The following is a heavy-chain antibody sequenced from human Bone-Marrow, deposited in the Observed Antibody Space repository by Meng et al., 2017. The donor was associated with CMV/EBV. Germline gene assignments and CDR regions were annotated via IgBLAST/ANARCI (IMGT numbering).Heavy chain of an antibody. CDR2: IWYDGSNK. CDR1: GFTFSSYG. J-gene: IGHJ5*02. D-gene: IGHD6-19*01. Sequence: GESLKISCAASGFTFSSYGMHWVRQAPGKGLEWVAVIWYDGSNKYYADSVKGRFTISRDNSKNTLYLQMNSLRAEDTAVYYCARGSVVAGASWGQGTLVTVSS. V-gene: IGHV3-33*01. CDR3: ARGSVVAGAS.